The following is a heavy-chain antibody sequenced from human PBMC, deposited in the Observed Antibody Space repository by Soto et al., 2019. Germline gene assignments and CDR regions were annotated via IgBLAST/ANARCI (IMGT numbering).Heavy chain of an antibody. CDR2: INPSGGST. CDR3: ARGVGLRGVSYYFEY. Sequence: GASVKVSCKASGYTFTSYYMHWVRQAPGQGLEWMGIINPSGGSTSYAQKFQGRVTMTRDTSTSTVYMELSSLRSEDTAVYYCARGVGLRGVSYYFEYWGQGNLVTVPS. CDR1: GYTFTSYY. D-gene: IGHD3-10*01. J-gene: IGHJ4*01. V-gene: IGHV1-46*01.